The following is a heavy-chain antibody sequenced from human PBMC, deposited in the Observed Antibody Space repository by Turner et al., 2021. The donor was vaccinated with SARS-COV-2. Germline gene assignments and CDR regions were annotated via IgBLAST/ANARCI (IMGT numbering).Heavy chain of an antibody. CDR2: IIPIFGTA. D-gene: IGHD3-22*01. CDR1: GGTFSSYA. V-gene: IGHV1-69*01. CDR3: ARARGVDYYDSSGQRFDP. Sequence: VQLVQSGAEVKKPGASVKSSCKASGGTFSSYATSWVRQAPGQGLEWMGGIIPIFGTANYAQKVQGRVTITADESTSTAYMELSSLRSEDTAVYYCARARGVDYYDSSGQRFDPWGQGTLVTVSS. J-gene: IGHJ5*02.